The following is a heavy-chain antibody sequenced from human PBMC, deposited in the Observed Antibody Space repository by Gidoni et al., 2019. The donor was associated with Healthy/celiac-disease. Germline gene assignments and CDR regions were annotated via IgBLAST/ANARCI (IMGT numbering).Heavy chain of an antibody. D-gene: IGHD4-17*01. CDR3: ATAYGDYNWTYYYGMDV. CDR1: GYTFTDYY. V-gene: IGHV1-69-2*01. Sequence: EVQLVQSGAEVKKPGATVKISCKVSGYTFTDYYMHWVQQAPGKGLEWMGLVDPEDGETIYAEKFQGRVTITADTSTDTAYMELSSLRSEDTAVYYCATAYGDYNWTYYYGMDVWGQGTTVTVSS. CDR2: VDPEDGET. J-gene: IGHJ6*02.